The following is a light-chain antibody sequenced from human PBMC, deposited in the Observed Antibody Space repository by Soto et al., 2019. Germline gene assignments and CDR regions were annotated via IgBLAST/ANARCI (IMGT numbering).Light chain of an antibody. J-gene: IGKJ5*01. CDR1: QSVSRNY. V-gene: IGKV3-20*01. CDR2: GAS. CDR3: QQYGSSPWT. Sequence: EIVLTQSPGTLSLSPGERATLSCRASQSVSRNYLVWYQQKPGQAPRLLIYGASSRATGIPDRFSGSGSGTDFTLTISRLEPEDFAVYYCQQYGSSPWTFGQGTRLEIK.